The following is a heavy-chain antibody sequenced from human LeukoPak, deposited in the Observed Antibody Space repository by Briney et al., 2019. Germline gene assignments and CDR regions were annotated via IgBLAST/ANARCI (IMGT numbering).Heavy chain of an antibody. D-gene: IGHD6-19*01. CDR1: GFVLSRYE. Sequence: GGSLRLSCVASGFVLSRYEMAWVRQAPGKGLEWVSYISSSGATIYYADSVKGRFTISRDNARNSLFLQVNSLRAEDTAVYYCARVVSGWYLDYWGQGTLVTVSS. CDR2: ISSSGATI. V-gene: IGHV3-48*03. J-gene: IGHJ4*02. CDR3: ARVVSGWYLDY.